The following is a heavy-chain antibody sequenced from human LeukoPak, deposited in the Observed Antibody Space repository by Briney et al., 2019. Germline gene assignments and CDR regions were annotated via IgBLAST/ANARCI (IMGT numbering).Heavy chain of an antibody. Sequence: SETLSLTCAVYGGSFSGYYWSWIRQPPGKGLEWIGEINHSGSTNYSPSLKSRVTISVDTSKNQFSLKLSSVTAADTAVYYCARGFTIFGVVKGPNGYWGQGTLVTVSS. CDR1: GGSFSGYY. CDR3: ARGFTIFGVVKGPNGY. J-gene: IGHJ4*02. V-gene: IGHV4-34*01. CDR2: INHSGST. D-gene: IGHD3-3*01.